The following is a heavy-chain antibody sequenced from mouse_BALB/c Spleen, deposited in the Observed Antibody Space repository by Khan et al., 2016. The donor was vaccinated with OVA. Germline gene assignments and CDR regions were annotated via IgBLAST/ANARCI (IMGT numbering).Heavy chain of an antibody. J-gene: IGHJ4*01. D-gene: IGHD2-10*01. Sequence: QVQLKESGPGLVAPSQSLSITCTISGFSLTNYGIHWVRQPPGKGLEWLVVIWSDGSTTYNSALKSRLTISKANSKSQVFLKMNSHQTDDTAVDFCARQPYYHYNIMDYWGQGTSVTVSS. CDR1: GFSLTNYG. V-gene: IGHV2-6-1*01. CDR2: IWSDGST. CDR3: ARQPYYHYNIMDY.